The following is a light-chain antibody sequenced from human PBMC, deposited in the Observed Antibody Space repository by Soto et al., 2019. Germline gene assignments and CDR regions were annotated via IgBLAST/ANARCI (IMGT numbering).Light chain of an antibody. CDR3: QQYDNLPSIT. J-gene: IGKJ5*01. CDR1: QDINNY. CDR2: DAS. Sequence: DILMTQSPSSLSASVGDRVTITCQASQDINNYLNWYQHKPGKAPKLLIYDASNLETGVPSRFSGSGFGTDFTFTISSLQPEDIATYYCQQYDNLPSITFGQGTRLEIK. V-gene: IGKV1-33*01.